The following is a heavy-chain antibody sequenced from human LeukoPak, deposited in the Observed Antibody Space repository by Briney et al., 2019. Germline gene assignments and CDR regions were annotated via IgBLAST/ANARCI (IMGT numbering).Heavy chain of an antibody. J-gene: IGHJ6*03. CDR3: ARGGVNYDFWSLYYMDV. Sequence: GGSLRLSCAASGFTFSRYSMNWVRQAPGKGLEWVSSISSSSSYRHYADSVKGRFTISRDNAKNSLYLQMNSLRAEDTAVYYCARGGVNYDFWSLYYMDVWGKGTTVIASS. V-gene: IGHV3-21*01. CDR2: ISSSSSYR. D-gene: IGHD3-3*01. CDR1: GFTFSRYS.